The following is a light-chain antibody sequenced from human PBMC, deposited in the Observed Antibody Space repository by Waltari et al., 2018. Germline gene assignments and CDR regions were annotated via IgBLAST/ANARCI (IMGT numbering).Light chain of an antibody. CDR1: SSDVGAYNY. CDR2: EVN. Sequence: SALTEAPSASGSPGQSVTISCTGTSSDVGAYNYVPWYRTPPGKGPEVIIYEVNKRPSGVPDRFSGSKSGNTASLTVSGLQAEDEADYYCSSYAGSNNFVFGTGTTVTVL. CDR3: SSYAGSNNFV. V-gene: IGLV2-8*01. J-gene: IGLJ1*01.